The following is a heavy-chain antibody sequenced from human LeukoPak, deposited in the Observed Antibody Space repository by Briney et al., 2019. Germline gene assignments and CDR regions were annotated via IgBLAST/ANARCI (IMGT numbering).Heavy chain of an antibody. Sequence: GGSLRLSCAASGFTFSSYAMSWVRQAPGQGLEWVSAISGSGGSTYYADSVKGRFTISRDNSKNTLYLQMNSLRAEDTAVYYCANTLPYYYDSSGYYPLDYWGQGTLVTVSS. CDR1: GFTFSSYA. CDR2: ISGSGGST. J-gene: IGHJ4*02. CDR3: ANTLPYYYDSSGYYPLDY. D-gene: IGHD3-22*01. V-gene: IGHV3-23*01.